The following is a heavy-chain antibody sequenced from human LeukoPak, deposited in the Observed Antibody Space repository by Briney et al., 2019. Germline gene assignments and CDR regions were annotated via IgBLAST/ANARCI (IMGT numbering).Heavy chain of an antibody. CDR2: INPSGGST. Sequence: ASVKVSCKASGYTFTSYYMHWVRQAPGQGLEWMGIINPSGGSTSYAQKFQGRVTMTRDTSTSTVYMELSSLRSEDAAVYYCARQYSSGWYDYWGQGTLVTVSS. D-gene: IGHD6-19*01. CDR3: ARQYSSGWYDY. CDR1: GYTFTSYY. J-gene: IGHJ4*02. V-gene: IGHV1-46*01.